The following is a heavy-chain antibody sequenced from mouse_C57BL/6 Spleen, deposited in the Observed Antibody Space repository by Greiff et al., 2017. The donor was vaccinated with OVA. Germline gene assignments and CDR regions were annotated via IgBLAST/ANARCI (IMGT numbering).Heavy chain of an antibody. CDR2: INPSSGYT. Sequence: QVQLKESGAELAKPGASVKLSCKASGYTFTSYWMHWVKKRPGQGLEWIGYINPSSGYTKYNQKFKDKATLTADKSSSTAYMQLSSLTYEDSAVYYGASPYYDYDVAYFDYWGQGTTLTVSS. J-gene: IGHJ2*01. D-gene: IGHD2-4*01. CDR3: ASPYYDYDVAYFDY. V-gene: IGHV1-7*01. CDR1: GYTFTSYW.